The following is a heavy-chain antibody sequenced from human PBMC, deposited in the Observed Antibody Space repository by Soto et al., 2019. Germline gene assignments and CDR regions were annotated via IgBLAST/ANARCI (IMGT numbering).Heavy chain of an antibody. V-gene: IGHV1-18*01. Sequence: ASVKVSCKASGYSFSSYGIHWVRQAPGQGLEWMGWINTYNGNRNFAQKFEDRVTMTTATSANTVFMELRNLKSDDTAMYYCARDRLRGYDNSGFYFSGQATPVTVSS. J-gene: IGHJ4*02. CDR2: INTYNGNR. CDR1: GYSFSSYG. CDR3: ARDRLRGYDNSGFYF. D-gene: IGHD3-22*01.